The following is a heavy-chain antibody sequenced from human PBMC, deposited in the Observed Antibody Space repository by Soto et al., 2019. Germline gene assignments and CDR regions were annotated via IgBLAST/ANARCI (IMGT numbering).Heavy chain of an antibody. CDR2: ITWNSGSL. D-gene: IGHD3-22*01. CDR3: AKEILPYTSDRDYFGMDV. Sequence: EVQLVESGGGLVQPGRSLRLSCIASGFTFDDYAMNWVRQAPGKGLEWVSGITWNSGSLGYADSVKGRFTISRDNAKNSLYLQMNSLRVEDTALYYCAKEILPYTSDRDYFGMDVWGQGTTVIVSS. V-gene: IGHV3-9*01. J-gene: IGHJ6*02. CDR1: GFTFDDYA.